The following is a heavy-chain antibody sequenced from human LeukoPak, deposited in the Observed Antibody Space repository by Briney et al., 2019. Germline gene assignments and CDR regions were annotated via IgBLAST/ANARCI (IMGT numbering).Heavy chain of an antibody. CDR1: GFTFSSYG. J-gene: IGHJ4*02. Sequence: PGGSLRLSCAASGFTFSSYGMHWVRQAPGKGLEWVAVIWYDGSNKYYADSVKGRFTISRDNSKNTLYLQMNSLRAEDTAVYYCARICRWNDGMCFGYWGQGTLVTVSS. V-gene: IGHV3-33*01. CDR3: ARICRWNDGMCFGY. D-gene: IGHD1-1*01. CDR2: IWYDGSNK.